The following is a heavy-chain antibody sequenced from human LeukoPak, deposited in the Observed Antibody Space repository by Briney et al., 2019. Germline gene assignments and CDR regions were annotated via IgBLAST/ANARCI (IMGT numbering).Heavy chain of an antibody. D-gene: IGHD4-17*01. V-gene: IGHV1-8*01. CDR1: GYTFTSYD. Sequence: GASVKVSCKASGYTFTSYDINWVRQATGQGLEWMGWMNPNSGNTGYAQKFQGRVTMTRNTSISTAYMELSSLRSEDTAVYYCASSVTQLHDAFDIWGQGTMVTVSS. CDR3: ASSVTQLHDAFDI. J-gene: IGHJ3*02. CDR2: MNPNSGNT.